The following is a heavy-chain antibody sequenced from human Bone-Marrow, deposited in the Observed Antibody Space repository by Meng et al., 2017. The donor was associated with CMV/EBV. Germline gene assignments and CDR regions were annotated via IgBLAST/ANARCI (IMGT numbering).Heavy chain of an antibody. CDR3: ARDRGAATFDY. Sequence: GRLWHAGAMVKTPCATVKFSCKASGYTLTTYYRNGVRTAHEQGLEWMGGIIPIFGTANYAQKFQGRVTITADESTSTAYMELSSLRSEDTAVYYCARDRGAATFDYWGQGTLVTVSS. CDR1: GYTLTTYY. J-gene: IGHJ4*02. D-gene: IGHD6-13*01. CDR2: IIPIFGTA. V-gene: IGHV1-69*01.